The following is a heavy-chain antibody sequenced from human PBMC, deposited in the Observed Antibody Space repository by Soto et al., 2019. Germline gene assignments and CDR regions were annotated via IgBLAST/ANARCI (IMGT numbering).Heavy chain of an antibody. CDR1: GGSISSGDYY. CDR3: ASIGITIFVGFDP. CDR2: IYYSGST. V-gene: IGHV4-30-4*01. D-gene: IGHD3-3*01. Sequence: SETLSLTCTVSGGSISSGDYYWSWIRQPPGKGLEWIGYIYYSGSTYYNPSLKSRVTISVDTSKNQFSLKLSSVTAADTAVYYCASIGITIFVGFDPWGQGTLVTVSS. J-gene: IGHJ5*02.